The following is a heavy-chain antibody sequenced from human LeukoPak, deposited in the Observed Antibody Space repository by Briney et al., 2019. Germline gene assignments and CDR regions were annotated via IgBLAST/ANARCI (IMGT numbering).Heavy chain of an antibody. V-gene: IGHV3-23*01. D-gene: IGHD3-10*01. CDR2: ISGSGGST. Sequence: QSGGSLRLSCAASGFTFSSYAMSWVRQAPGKGLEWVSAISGSGGSTYNADSVKGRFTISRDNSKNTLYLQMNSLRAEDTAVYYCAKDSLMVRGERPYYFDYWGQGTLVTVSS. CDR3: AKDSLMVRGERPYYFDY. J-gene: IGHJ4*02. CDR1: GFTFSSYA.